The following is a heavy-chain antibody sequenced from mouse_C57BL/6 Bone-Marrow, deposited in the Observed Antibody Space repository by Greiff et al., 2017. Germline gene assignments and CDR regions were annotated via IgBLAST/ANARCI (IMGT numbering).Heavy chain of an antibody. Sequence: ELQLQQSGAELVRPGASVKLSCTASGFNIKDDYMHWVKQRPEQGLEWIGWIDPENGDTEYASKFQGKATITADTSSNTAYLQLSSLTSEDTAVYYCTQAYYSNYPYGGQGTSVTVSS. CDR3: TQAYYSNYPY. CDR1: GFNIKDDY. CDR2: IDPENGDT. V-gene: IGHV14-4*01. J-gene: IGHJ4*01. D-gene: IGHD2-5*01.